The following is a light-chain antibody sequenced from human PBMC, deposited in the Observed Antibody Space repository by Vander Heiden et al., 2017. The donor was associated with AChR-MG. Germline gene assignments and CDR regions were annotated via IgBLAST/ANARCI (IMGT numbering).Light chain of an antibody. J-gene: IGKJ1*01. V-gene: IGKV3-20*01. CDR3: QQYGSSPPWT. CDR2: AAS. CDR1: QSVSSSY. Sequence: EIVLTQSPGTLSLSPGERATLSCRAGQSVSSSYLAWYQQKPGQAPRLLIYAASSRATGIPDRFSGSGSGTDFTLTISRLEPEDFAVYYCQQYGSSPPWTFGQGTKVE.